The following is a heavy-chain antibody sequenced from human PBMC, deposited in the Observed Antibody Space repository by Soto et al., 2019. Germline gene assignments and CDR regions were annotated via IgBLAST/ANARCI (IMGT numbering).Heavy chain of an antibody. V-gene: IGHV4-61*01. CDR1: GGSVSSGSYY. CDR3: ARSGSVGYFDY. J-gene: IGHJ4*02. D-gene: IGHD1-26*01. Sequence: SETLSLTCTVSGGSVSSGSYYWSWLRQSPGKGLEWIGYIYYSGSTNYNPSLKSRVTISVDTSKNQFSLKLSSVTAADTAVYYCARSGSVGYFDYWGQGTLVTVSS. CDR2: IYYSGST.